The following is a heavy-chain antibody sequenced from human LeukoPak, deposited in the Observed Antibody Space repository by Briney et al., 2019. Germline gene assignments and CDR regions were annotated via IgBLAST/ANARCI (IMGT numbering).Heavy chain of an antibody. J-gene: IGHJ3*02. D-gene: IGHD3-10*01. CDR2: IYSGGST. CDR3: ARDQYNGPGSAFDI. CDR1: GFTVSSNY. Sequence: GGSLRLSCAASGFTVSSNYMSWVRQAPGKGLEWVSVIYSGGSTYYADSVKSGFTISRDNSKNPLYLQMNRLRAEDTAVYHCARDQYNGPGSAFDIXXXGTMVTASS. V-gene: IGHV3-53*01.